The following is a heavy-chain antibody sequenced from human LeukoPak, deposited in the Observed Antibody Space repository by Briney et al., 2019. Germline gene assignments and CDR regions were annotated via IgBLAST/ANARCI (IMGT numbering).Heavy chain of an antibody. CDR1: GGSFSGYY. D-gene: IGHD5-24*01. V-gene: IGHV4-34*01. Sequence: PSETLSLTCAVYGGSFSGYYWSWIRQPPGKGLEWIGEINHSGSTNYNPSLKSRVTISVDTSKNQFSLKLSSVTAADTAVYYCANRRDGYTQKFDYWGQGTLVTVSS. CDR2: INHSGST. J-gene: IGHJ4*02. CDR3: ANRRDGYTQKFDY.